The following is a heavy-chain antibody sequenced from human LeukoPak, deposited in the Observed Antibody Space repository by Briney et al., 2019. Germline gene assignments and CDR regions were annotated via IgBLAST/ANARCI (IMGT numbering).Heavy chain of an antibody. Sequence: PGGSLRLSCAASGFTFSDYYMSWIRQAPGKGLEWVSYISSSGSTIYYADSVKGRFTISRDNAKNTLYLQMNSLRAEDTAVYYCAKSAYARGELFEYWGQGTLVTVSA. V-gene: IGHV3-11*04. D-gene: IGHD3-10*01. CDR2: ISSSGSTI. CDR3: AKSAYARGELFEY. J-gene: IGHJ4*02. CDR1: GFTFSDYY.